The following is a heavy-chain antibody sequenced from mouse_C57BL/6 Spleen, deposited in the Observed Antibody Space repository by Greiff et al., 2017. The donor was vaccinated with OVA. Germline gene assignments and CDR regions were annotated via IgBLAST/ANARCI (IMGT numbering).Heavy chain of an antibody. D-gene: IGHD1-1*01. CDR2: LSNGGGST. CDR3: ARHGATVDAMDY. J-gene: IGHJ4*01. Sequence: EVKLMESGGGLVQPGGSLKLSCAASGFTFSDYYMYWVRQTPEKRLEWVAYLSNGGGSTYYPDTVTGRFTIARDNAKNTLYLQMSRLKSEDTAMYYCARHGATVDAMDYWGQGTSVTVSS. CDR1: GFTFSDYY. V-gene: IGHV5-12*01.